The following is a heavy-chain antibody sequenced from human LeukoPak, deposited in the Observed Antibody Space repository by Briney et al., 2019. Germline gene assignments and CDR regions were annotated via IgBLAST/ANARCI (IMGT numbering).Heavy chain of an antibody. V-gene: IGHV4-39*01. CDR3: ARHAPPWLVQPGRYWFDP. D-gene: IGHD6-19*01. J-gene: IGHJ5*02. CDR1: GGSISSSSYY. Sequence: SETLSLTCTVSGGSISSSSYYWGWIRQPPGKGLEWIGSIYYSGSTYYNPSLKSRVTISVDTSKNQFSLKLSSVTAADTAVYYCARHAPPWLVQPGRYWFDPWGQGTLVTVSS. CDR2: IYYSGST.